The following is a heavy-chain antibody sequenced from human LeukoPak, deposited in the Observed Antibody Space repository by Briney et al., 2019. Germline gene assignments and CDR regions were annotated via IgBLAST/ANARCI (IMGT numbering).Heavy chain of an antibody. V-gene: IGHV3-23*01. CDR3: ANYVSRIHFDY. CDR1: GFTFSSYA. Sequence: GGSLRLSCAASGFTFSSYAMSWVRQAPGKGLEWVSAISGSGGTTYYADSVKGRFTISRDNSKNTLYLQMNSLRVEDTAAYYCANYVSRIHFDYWGQGTLVTVSS. D-gene: IGHD3-10*02. J-gene: IGHJ4*02. CDR2: ISGSGGTT.